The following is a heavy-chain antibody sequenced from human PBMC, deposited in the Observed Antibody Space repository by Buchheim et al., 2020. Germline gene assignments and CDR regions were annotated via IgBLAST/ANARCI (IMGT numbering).Heavy chain of an antibody. D-gene: IGHD2-2*01. J-gene: IGHJ6*02. CDR3: ARVAVVVPAAPIRHYYYYYGMDV. CDR1: GYTFTGYY. V-gene: IGHV1-2*02. Sequence: QVQLVQSGAEVKKPGASVKVSCKASGYTFTGYYMHWVRQAPGQGLEWMGWINPNSGGTNYAQKFQGRVTMTRDTSISTADMELSRLRSDDTAVYYCARVAVVVPAAPIRHYYYYYGMDVWGQGTT. CDR2: INPNSGGT.